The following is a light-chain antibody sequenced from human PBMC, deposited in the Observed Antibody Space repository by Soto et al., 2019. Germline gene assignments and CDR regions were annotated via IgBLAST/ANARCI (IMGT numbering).Light chain of an antibody. CDR1: ISNIGSTT. Sequence: QSVLTQPPSASGTPGQRVTISCSGSISNIGSTTVDWHQQHPRTAPKPLIFRNNQRPSGVPARFSAAKYGTSASLAISGLRSEDEADYYCAAWDDSLSVYVFGTGTKVTVL. V-gene: IGLV1-47*01. J-gene: IGLJ1*01. CDR2: RNN. CDR3: AAWDDSLSVYV.